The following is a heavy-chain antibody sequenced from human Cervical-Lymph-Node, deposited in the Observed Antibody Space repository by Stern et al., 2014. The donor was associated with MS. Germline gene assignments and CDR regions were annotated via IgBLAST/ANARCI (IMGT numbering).Heavy chain of an antibody. J-gene: IGHJ5*02. CDR3: ARAVRELGT. CDR1: GFTFSNYW. V-gene: IGHV3-7*01. Sequence: VQLVESGGGLVQPGESLRLSCAVSGFTFSNYWMTWVRPAPGQALEWVARIKTDGSEKSYVASVKGRLPLSRDNAKNSLYRQRNSMRAEDTAVYYCARAVRELGTWGQGTLVTVSS. D-gene: IGHD1-7*01. CDR2: IKTDGSEK.